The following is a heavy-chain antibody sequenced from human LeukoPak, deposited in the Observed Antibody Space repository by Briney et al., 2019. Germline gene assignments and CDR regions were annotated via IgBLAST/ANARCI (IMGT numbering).Heavy chain of an antibody. CDR2: IGTAGGT. J-gene: IGHJ6*02. Sequence: PGGSLRLSCAASGFTFSSYDMHWVRQATGKGLEWVSAIGTAGGTYYPGSVKGRFTISRENAKNSLYLQMNSLRAGDTAVYYCARAGGDYYYGMDVWGQGTTVTVSS. V-gene: IGHV3-13*04. CDR3: ARAGGDYYYGMDV. D-gene: IGHD1-26*01. CDR1: GFTFSSYD.